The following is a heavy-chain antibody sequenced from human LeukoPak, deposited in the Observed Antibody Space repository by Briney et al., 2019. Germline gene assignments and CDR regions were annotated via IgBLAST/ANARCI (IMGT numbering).Heavy chain of an antibody. CDR1: GASVTSYY. V-gene: IGHV4-59*02. CDR3: ARRITARGLGQENWFDP. CDR2: ILYSGTT. J-gene: IGHJ5*02. Sequence: SETLSLTCTVSGASVTSYYWNWIRQPPGKGLEWIGYILYSGTTNYNPSLNSRVTMSLGTSKNQFSLELSSVTAADTAVYYCARRITARGLGQENWFDPWGQGILVTVSS. D-gene: IGHD6-6*01.